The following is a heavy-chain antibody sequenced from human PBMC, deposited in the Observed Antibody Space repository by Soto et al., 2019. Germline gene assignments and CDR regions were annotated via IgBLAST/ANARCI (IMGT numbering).Heavy chain of an antibody. J-gene: IGHJ6*01. CDR1: GGSISSSNW. CDR3: ASIGGMEV. CDR2: IYHSGST. V-gene: IGHV4-4*02. Sequence: QVQLQESGPGLVKPSGTLSLTCAVSGGSISSSNWWSWVRQPPGKGLEWIGEIYHSGSTNYNPSHQRRVTMRVVKAKNQFSLTPSSVPAADTAVYYCASIGGMEVWGQGTTVTVSS. D-gene: IGHD3-10*01.